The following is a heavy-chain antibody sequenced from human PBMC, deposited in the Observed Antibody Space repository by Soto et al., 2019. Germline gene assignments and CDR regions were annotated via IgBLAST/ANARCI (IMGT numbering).Heavy chain of an antibody. CDR1: GGSISSYY. CDR3: ARLHCDSPNCVPLDP. J-gene: IGHJ5*02. CDR2: IHNSGTT. Sequence: SETLSLTCTVSGGSISSYYWKWIRQPPGKGLEWIGYIHNSGTTNYNPSLKSRVTISVDTSKNQFSLKLRSVTAADTAVYYCARLHCDSPNCVPLDPWGQGTLVTVS. D-gene: IGHD2-2*01. V-gene: IGHV4-59*08.